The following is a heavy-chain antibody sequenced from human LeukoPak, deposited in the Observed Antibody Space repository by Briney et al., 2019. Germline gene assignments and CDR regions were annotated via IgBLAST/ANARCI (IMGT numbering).Heavy chain of an antibody. D-gene: IGHD4-17*01. CDR1: GFTFSSYA. CDR2: LSDSGASK. CDR3: ASSPPTGITVSYFDY. Sequence: GGSLRLSCAASGFTFSSYAMTWVRQAPGKGLEWVSALSDSGASKYYADSVKGRFTISRDNSKNTLYLQMNSLRADDTAVYYCASSPPTGITVSYFDYWGQGTLVTVSS. J-gene: IGHJ4*02. V-gene: IGHV3-23*01.